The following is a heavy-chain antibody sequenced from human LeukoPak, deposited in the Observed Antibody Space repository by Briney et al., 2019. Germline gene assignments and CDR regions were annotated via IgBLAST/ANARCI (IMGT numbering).Heavy chain of an antibody. CDR3: ARILGYCSSTSCSPFDY. Sequence: ASVKVSCKASGYTFTGYYMHWVRQAPGQGLEWMGWINPNSGGTNYAQKFQGRVTMTRDTSIGTAYMELSRLRSDDTAVYYCARILGYCSSTSCSPFDYWGQGTLVTVSS. J-gene: IGHJ4*02. CDR2: INPNSGGT. V-gene: IGHV1-2*02. CDR1: GYTFTGYY. D-gene: IGHD2-2*01.